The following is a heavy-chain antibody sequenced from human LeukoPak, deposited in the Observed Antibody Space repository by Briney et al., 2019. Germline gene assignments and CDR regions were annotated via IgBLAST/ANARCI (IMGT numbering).Heavy chain of an antibody. CDR1: GFTFDGYA. CDR3: AKDIRGYSYGNFDY. CDR2: ISWNSGSI. J-gene: IGHJ4*02. Sequence: GGSLRLSCAASGFTFDGYAMHWVRQAPGKGLEWVSGISWNSGSIGYADSVKGRFTISRDSAKNSLYLQMNSLRAEDTALYYCAKDIRGYSYGNFDYWGQGTLVTVSS. V-gene: IGHV3-9*01. D-gene: IGHD5-18*01.